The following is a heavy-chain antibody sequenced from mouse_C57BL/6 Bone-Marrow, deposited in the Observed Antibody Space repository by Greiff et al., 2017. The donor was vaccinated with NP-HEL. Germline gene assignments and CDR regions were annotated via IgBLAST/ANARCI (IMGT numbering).Heavy chain of an antibody. CDR3: ARRGWDGVDY. J-gene: IGHJ2*01. D-gene: IGHD4-1*01. V-gene: IGHV1-81*01. CDR2: IYPRSGNT. Sequence: VQLVESGAELARPGASVKLSCKASGYTFTSYGISWVKQSTGQGLEWIGEIYPRSGNTYYNEKFKGKATLTADKSSSTAYMELRSLTSEDSAVYFCARRGWDGVDYWGQGTTLTVSS. CDR1: GYTFTSYG.